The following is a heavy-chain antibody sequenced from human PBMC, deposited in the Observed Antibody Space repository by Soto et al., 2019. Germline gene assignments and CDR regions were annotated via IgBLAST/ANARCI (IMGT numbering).Heavy chain of an antibody. Sequence: ASVKVSCKASGGTFSSYAISWVRQAPGQGLEWMGGIIPIFGTANYAQKFQGRVTITADESTSTAYMELSSLRSEDTAVYYCARAEIMVLEWLLHFDYWGQGTLVTVSS. CDR2: IIPIFGTA. CDR1: GGTFSSYA. D-gene: IGHD3-3*01. CDR3: ARAEIMVLEWLLHFDY. J-gene: IGHJ4*02. V-gene: IGHV1-69*13.